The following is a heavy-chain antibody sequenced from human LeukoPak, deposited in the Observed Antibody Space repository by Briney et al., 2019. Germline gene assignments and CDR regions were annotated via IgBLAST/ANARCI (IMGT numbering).Heavy chain of an antibody. CDR2: ISAYNGNT. Sequence: ASVKVSCKASGYTFTSYGISWVRQAPGQGLEWMGWISAYNGNTNYAQKLQGRVTMTTDTSTSTAYMELRSLRSDDTAVYYCARENEGFWASAFDIWGQGTMVTVSS. V-gene: IGHV1-18*01. D-gene: IGHD7-27*01. CDR3: ARENEGFWASAFDI. J-gene: IGHJ3*02. CDR1: GYTFTSYG.